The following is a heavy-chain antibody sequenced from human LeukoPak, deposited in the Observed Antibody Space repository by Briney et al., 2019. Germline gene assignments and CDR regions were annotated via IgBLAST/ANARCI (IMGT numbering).Heavy chain of an antibody. CDR2: ISSSSSTI. J-gene: IGHJ4*02. Sequence: GGSLRLSCAASGFTFSSYSMNWVRQAPGKGLEWVSYISSSSSTIYYADSVKGRFTISRDNAKNTLYLQMNSLRAEDTAVYYCARDDRRELLTFGYWGQGTLVTVSS. CDR3: ARDDRRELLTFGY. V-gene: IGHV3-48*04. CDR1: GFTFSSYS. D-gene: IGHD1-26*01.